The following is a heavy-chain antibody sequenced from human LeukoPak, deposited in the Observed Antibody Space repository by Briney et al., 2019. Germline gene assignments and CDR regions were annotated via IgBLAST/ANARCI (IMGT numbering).Heavy chain of an antibody. V-gene: IGHV3-23*01. CDR3: AKPVTVSSPFDY. CDR1: RFTFSSYA. J-gene: IGHJ4*02. Sequence: GGSLRLSCAASRFTFSSYAMSWVRQAPGEGLEWVSTINNNGGSTSYADSVKGRFTISRDNSKNTLYLQMNSLRAEDTAVYYCAKPVTVSSPFDYWGQGTLVSVSS. CDR2: INNNGGST. D-gene: IGHD3-10*01.